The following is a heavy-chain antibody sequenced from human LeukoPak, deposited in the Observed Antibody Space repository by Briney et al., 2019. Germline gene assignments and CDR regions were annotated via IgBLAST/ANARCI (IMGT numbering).Heavy chain of an antibody. CDR1: GFTFSSFT. J-gene: IGHJ2*01. CDR2: YNGGNDGT. Sequence: GGSLRFSCAASGFTFSSFTMSWVRQAPEKGLEWLSVYNGGNDGTYYADSVKGRFTISRDNSKNTLYLQLNSLRTEDTAVYYCAKANGITGTTYWYFDLWGRGTLVTVSS. CDR3: AKANGITGTTYWYFDL. V-gene: IGHV3-23*01. D-gene: IGHD1-7*01.